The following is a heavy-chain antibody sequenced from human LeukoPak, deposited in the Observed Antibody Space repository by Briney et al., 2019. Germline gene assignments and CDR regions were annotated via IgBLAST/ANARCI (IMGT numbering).Heavy chain of an antibody. D-gene: IGHD2-15*01. CDR1: GYTFTSYY. Sequence: ASVKVSCKASGYTFTSYYMHWVRQAPGQGLEWMGIINPSGGSTSYARKFQGRVTMTRDTSTSTVYMELSSLRSEDTAVYYCARDHGVAALYYYYYYGMDVWGQGTTVTVSS. CDR3: ARDHGVAALYYYYYYGMDV. J-gene: IGHJ6*02. CDR2: INPSGGST. V-gene: IGHV1-46*01.